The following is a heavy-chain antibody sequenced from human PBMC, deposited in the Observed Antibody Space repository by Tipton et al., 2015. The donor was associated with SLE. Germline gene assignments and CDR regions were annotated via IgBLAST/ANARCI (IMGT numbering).Heavy chain of an antibody. Sequence: TLSLTCTVSGGSISSRSYYWGWIRQPPGKGLEWIGSIYYSGSTYYNPSLKSRVTISVDTSKNQFSLKLSSVTAADTAVYYCARGLRITIFGVVNRFDYWGQGTLVTVSS. J-gene: IGHJ4*02. CDR1: GGSISSRSYY. CDR3: ARGLRITIFGVVNRFDY. CDR2: IYYSGST. D-gene: IGHD3-3*01. V-gene: IGHV4-39*07.